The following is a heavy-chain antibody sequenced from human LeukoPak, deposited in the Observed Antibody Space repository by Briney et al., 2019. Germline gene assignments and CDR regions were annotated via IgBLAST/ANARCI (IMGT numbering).Heavy chain of an antibody. D-gene: IGHD3-10*01. CDR2: IGTAGDT. J-gene: IGHJ3*02. Sequence: GGSLRLSCAASGFTFSSYDMHWVRQGTGKGLEWVSAIGTAGDTYYPGSVKGRFTASRENAKNSLYLQMNSLRVGDTAVYYCARGRGWGTFDIWGQGTMVTVSS. CDR3: ARGRGWGTFDI. CDR1: GFTFSSYD. V-gene: IGHV3-13*04.